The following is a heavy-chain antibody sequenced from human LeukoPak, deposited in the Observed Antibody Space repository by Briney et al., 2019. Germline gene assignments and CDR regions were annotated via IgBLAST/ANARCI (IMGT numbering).Heavy chain of an antibody. CDR3: ARESVIRGVSHFDY. CDR1: GDSMSSFH. Sequence: PSETLSLTCIVSGDSMSSFHWNWIRQPAGKGLEWIGRILPSGTSFSIPSLRSRLTMSLDTSKNQFSLRLNSVTAADTAVYYCARESVIRGVSHFDYWGQGTLVTVSS. J-gene: IGHJ4*02. CDR2: ILPSGTS. V-gene: IGHV4-4*07. D-gene: IGHD3-10*01.